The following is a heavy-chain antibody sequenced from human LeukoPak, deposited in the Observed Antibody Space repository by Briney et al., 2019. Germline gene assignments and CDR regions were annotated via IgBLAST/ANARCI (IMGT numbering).Heavy chain of an antibody. Sequence: AASVKVSCKASGYTFTSYGISWVRQAPGQGLEWMGWISAYNGNTNYAQKLQGRVTMTTDTSTSTAYMELRSLKSDDTAVYYCARPYYYDSSGYYYGFDPWGQGTLVTVSS. D-gene: IGHD3-22*01. CDR2: ISAYNGNT. J-gene: IGHJ5*02. CDR1: GYTFTSYG. V-gene: IGHV1-18*01. CDR3: ARPYYYDSSGYYYGFDP.